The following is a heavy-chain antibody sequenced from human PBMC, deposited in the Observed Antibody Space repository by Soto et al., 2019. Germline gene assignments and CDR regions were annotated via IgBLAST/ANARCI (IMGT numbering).Heavy chain of an antibody. Sequence: QVQLVQSGAEVKKPGSSVKVSCKASGGTFSSYAISWERQAPGQGLEWMGGFIPIFGTANYAQKFQGRVTITADESTSTAYMELSSLMSEDTAVYYCASPTKPLYYYYGMDVWGQGTTVTVSS. J-gene: IGHJ6*02. D-gene: IGHD2-8*01. CDR1: GGTFSSYA. V-gene: IGHV1-69*12. CDR3: ASPTKPLYYYYGMDV. CDR2: FIPIFGTA.